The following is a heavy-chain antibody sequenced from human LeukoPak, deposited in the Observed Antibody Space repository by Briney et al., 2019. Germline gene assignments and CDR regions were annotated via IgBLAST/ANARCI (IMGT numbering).Heavy chain of an antibody. CDR2: ISGSGGRP. D-gene: IGHD3-3*01. CDR1: GFTFSSCA. CDR3: AKSFEVDYWFDP. J-gene: IGHJ5*02. V-gene: IGHV3-23*01. Sequence: PGGSLRLSCAASGFTFSSCAMSWVRQVPGKGLEWVSAISGSGGRPYYADSVKGRFTISRDNSKNTLYLQMNSLRAEDTAVYYCAKSFEVDYWFDPWGQGTLVTVSS.